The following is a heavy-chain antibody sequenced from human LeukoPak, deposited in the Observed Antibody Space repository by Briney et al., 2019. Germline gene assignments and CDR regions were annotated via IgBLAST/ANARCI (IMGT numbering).Heavy chain of an antibody. V-gene: IGHV3-30*03. CDR1: GFTFSSYG. CDR3: ARGWDGDGFDP. CDR2: ISYDGSNK. D-gene: IGHD4-17*01. Sequence: GGSLRLSCAASGFTFSSYGMHWVRQAPGKGLEWVAVISYDGSNKYYADSVKGRFTISRDNSKNTLYLQMNSLRAEDTAVYYCARGWDGDGFDPWGQGTLVTVSS. J-gene: IGHJ5*02.